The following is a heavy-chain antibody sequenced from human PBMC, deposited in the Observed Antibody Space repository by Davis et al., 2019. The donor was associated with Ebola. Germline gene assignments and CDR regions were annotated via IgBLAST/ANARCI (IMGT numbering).Heavy chain of an antibody. J-gene: IGHJ6*03. CDR1: GFTFSVSA. CDR2: IRTRTNRYAT. D-gene: IGHD2-2*01. V-gene: IGHV3-73*01. Sequence: GGSLRLSCAASGFTFSVSAIHWVRQAPGKGPEWIGRIRTRTNRYATAYAASVKGRFTVSRDDSKNTAYLQMNSLKTEDTAVYYCTSRYCSSTSCYYYYYYMDVWGKGTTVTVSS. CDR3: TSRYCSSTSCYYYYYYMDV.